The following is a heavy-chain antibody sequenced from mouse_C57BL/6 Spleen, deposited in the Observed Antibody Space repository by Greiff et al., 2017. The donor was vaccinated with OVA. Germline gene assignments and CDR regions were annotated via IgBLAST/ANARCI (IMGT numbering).Heavy chain of an antibody. Sequence: VKLVESGPELVKPGASVKISCKASGYSFTSYYIHWVKQRPGQGLEWIGWLYPGSGNTKYTEKFKGNATLTADTSSSTAYMQLSSLTSEDSAVYYCARAGYGSSYFDYWGQGTTRTVSS. CDR2: LYPGSGNT. V-gene: IGHV1-66*01. CDR1: GYSFTSYY. D-gene: IGHD1-1*01. J-gene: IGHJ2*01. CDR3: ARAGYGSSYFDY.